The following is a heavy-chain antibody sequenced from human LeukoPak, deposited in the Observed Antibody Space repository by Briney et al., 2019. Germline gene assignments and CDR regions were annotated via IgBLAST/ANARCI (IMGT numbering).Heavy chain of an antibody. J-gene: IGHJ4*02. CDR3: ARDPKDFYDTSNYLYFDY. CDR2: IYTSGST. V-gene: IGHV4-61*02. D-gene: IGHD3-22*01. Sequence: PSETLSLTCTVSGGSISSGSYYWSWIRQPAGKGLEWIGRIYTSGSTNYNPSLESRVTISVDTSKNQFSLKLSSVTAADTAVYYCARDPKDFYDTSNYLYFDYWGRGTLVTVSS. CDR1: GGSISSGSYY.